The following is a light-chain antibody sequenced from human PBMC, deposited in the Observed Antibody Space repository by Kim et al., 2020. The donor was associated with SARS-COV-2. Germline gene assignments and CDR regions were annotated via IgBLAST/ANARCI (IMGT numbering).Light chain of an antibody. CDR3: QAWDSSTVV. CDR2: EDI. Sequence: SVSRGHTAFIPCSRNNLGHQNVCWYQQRPCQSPLVVIYEDIKRPSGIPERVSGSNSGNTATLTISGTQAMDEADYYCQAWDSSTVVFGRGTQLTVL. J-gene: IGLJ2*01. V-gene: IGLV3-1*01. CDR1: NLGHQN.